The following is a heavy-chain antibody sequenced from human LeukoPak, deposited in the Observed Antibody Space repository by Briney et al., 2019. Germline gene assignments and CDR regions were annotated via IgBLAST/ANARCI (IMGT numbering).Heavy chain of an antibody. Sequence: SETLSLTCTVSGGSISSCYWSWIRQPPGKGLEWIGYIYYSGSTNYNPSLKSRVTISVDTSKNQFSLKLSSVTAADTAVYYCASTEPNDYGNYEAFDYWGQGTLVTVSS. J-gene: IGHJ4*02. D-gene: IGHD4-11*01. CDR3: ASTEPNDYGNYEAFDY. V-gene: IGHV4-59*01. CDR2: IYYSGST. CDR1: GGSISSCY.